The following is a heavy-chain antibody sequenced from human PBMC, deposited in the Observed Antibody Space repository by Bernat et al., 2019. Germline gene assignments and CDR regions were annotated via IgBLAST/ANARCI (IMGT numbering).Heavy chain of an antibody. CDR3: TRVFGYYYHYLDV. D-gene: IGHD3-10*01. Sequence: EVHLVESGGGLVQPGRSLRLSCSGSGFTFDDYGMNWVRQAPGKGLEWVGFIRNLAYGGTPEYAASVKGRFNISRDDSKSIVYLQMNSLKTEDTAVYYCTRVFGYYYHYLDVWGNVTTVTVSS. V-gene: IGHV3-49*04. J-gene: IGHJ6*03. CDR2: IRNLAYGGTP. CDR1: GFTFDDYG.